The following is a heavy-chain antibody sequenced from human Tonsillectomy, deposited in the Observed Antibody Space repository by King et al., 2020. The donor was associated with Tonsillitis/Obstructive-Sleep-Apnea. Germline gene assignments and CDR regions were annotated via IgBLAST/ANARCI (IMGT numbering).Heavy chain of an antibody. CDR3: ARSGVPYYYYGLDV. V-gene: IGHV1-18*01. CDR1: GYTFTSYG. J-gene: IGHJ6*02. CDR2: IGAYNGNT. Sequence: QLVQSGAEVKKPGASVKVSCKASGYTFTSYGFSWVRQAPGQGLEWMGWIGAYNGNTNYAQEFQGRVTMTTDTSTSTAYMELRSLRSDDTAVYYCARSGVPYYYYGLDVWGQGTTVTVSS. D-gene: IGHD3-10*01.